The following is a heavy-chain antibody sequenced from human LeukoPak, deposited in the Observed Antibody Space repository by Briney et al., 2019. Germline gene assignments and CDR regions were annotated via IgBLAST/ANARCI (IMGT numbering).Heavy chain of an antibody. CDR1: GFTFSSYW. CDR3: ARDTQDYGDYGPLGY. V-gene: IGHV3-7*01. D-gene: IGHD4-17*01. Sequence: GGSLRLSCAASGFTFSSYWMSWVRQAPGKGLEWVANIKQDGSEKYYVDPVKGRFTISRDNAKNSLYLQMNSLRAEDTAVYYCARDTQDYGDYGPLGYWGQGTLVTVSS. CDR2: IKQDGSEK. J-gene: IGHJ4*02.